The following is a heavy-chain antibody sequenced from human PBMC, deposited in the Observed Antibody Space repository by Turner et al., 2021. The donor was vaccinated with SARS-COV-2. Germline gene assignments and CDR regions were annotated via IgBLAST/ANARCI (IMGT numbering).Heavy chain of an antibody. V-gene: IGHV3-48*03. CDR3: ARDRAITLTTIGIDY. CDR2: MSSRCSTI. CDR1: GLTFSSYE. Sequence: EVQLLAHGGGLVQPAGTMTLSCAASGLTFSSYEMNCDRQAPGRQLEWLSYMSSRCSTIYYAVSVKCRFTSARDNADNSLYLQFNSLLTEDTAVDNCARDRAITLTTIGIDYWGQGSLVTVSS. D-gene: IGHD4-17*01. J-gene: IGHJ4*02.